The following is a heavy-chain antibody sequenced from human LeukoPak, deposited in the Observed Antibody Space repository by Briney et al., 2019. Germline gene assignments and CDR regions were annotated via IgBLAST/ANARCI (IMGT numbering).Heavy chain of an antibody. Sequence: PSETLSLTCTVPGGSISSSYWNWIRHPPRKGLGCSGHIYYGGGTNYNTPLQSRATLSVHKTTTRLCLKWTSATAEATTRYYITRGGNDFWSGLMYNWFDPWDQGTLVTVSS. CDR2: IYYGGGT. CDR1: GGSISSSY. CDR3: TRGGNDFWSGLMYNWFDP. J-gene: IGHJ5*02. D-gene: IGHD3-3*01. V-gene: IGHV4-59*01.